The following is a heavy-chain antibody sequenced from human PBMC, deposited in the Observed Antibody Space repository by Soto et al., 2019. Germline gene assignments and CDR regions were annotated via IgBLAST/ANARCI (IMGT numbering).Heavy chain of an antibody. Sequence: ASVKVSCKASGYTFTSYDINWVRQATGQGLERKGWMNPNSGNTGYAQKFQGRVTMTRNTSISTAYMELSSLRSEDTAVYYCARVGYCSSTSCYVTRYYYYYMDVWGKGTTVTVSS. V-gene: IGHV1-8*01. J-gene: IGHJ6*03. CDR1: GYTFTSYD. CDR2: MNPNSGNT. CDR3: ARVGYCSSTSCYVTRYYYYYMDV. D-gene: IGHD2-2*01.